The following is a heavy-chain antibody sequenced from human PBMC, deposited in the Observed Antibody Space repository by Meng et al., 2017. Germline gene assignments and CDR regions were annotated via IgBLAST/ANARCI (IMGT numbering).Heavy chain of an antibody. CDR1: GFTFSSYA. J-gene: IGHJ5*02. V-gene: IGHV3-30*04. CDR2: ISYDGSNK. CDR3: ARVGSSGNRFDP. Sequence: GGSGGARGQPGRSLRLACAASGFTFSSYAMHWVRQAPGKGLEWVAVISYDGSNKYYADSVKGRFTISRDNSKNTLYLQMNSLRAEDTAVYYCARVGSSGNRFDPWGQGTLVTVSS. D-gene: IGHD6-19*01.